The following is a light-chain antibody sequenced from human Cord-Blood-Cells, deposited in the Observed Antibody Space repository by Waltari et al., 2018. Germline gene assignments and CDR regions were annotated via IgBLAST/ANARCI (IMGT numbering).Light chain of an antibody. J-gene: IGLJ1*01. CDR2: DVI. CDR1: RSYLGGYNY. V-gene: IGLV2-14*01. Sequence: QFSLSQPAYVCRSPGQAFTLPCTGTRSYLGGYNYCSCYQQHPGKAPRLMIYDVINRPSGVSNRFSGSKSGNTASLTISGLQAEDEADYYCSSYTSSSTLGVFGTGTKVTVL. CDR3: SSYTSSSTLGV.